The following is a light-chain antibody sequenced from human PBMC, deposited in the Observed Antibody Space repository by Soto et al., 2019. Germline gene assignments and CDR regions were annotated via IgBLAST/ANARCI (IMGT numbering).Light chain of an antibody. J-gene: IGLJ3*02. CDR1: SSDIGAYNY. V-gene: IGLV2-8*01. Sequence: QSALTQPPSASGSPGQSVTISCTGTSSDIGAYNYVSWYQQYPGKAPKLMIYEVSKRPSGVPDRFSGSKSGNTASLTVSGLQAEDEADDYCTSYVGSDIWVFGGGTKLTVL. CDR3: TSYVGSDIWV. CDR2: EVS.